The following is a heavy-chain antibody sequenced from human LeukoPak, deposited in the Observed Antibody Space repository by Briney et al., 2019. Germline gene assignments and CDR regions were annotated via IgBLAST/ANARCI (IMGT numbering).Heavy chain of an antibody. Sequence: GGSLRLSCAASGFTFSSYWMHWVRQTPGKGLMWVSRIESDGSTIYADSVKDRFTISRDNGKNTVYLQMNSLRVDDTAMYYCARAVTYFYGSVTYDWFDPWGQGTLVTVSS. J-gene: IGHJ5*02. CDR1: GFTFSSYW. CDR3: ARAVTYFYGSVTYDWFDP. V-gene: IGHV3-74*01. CDR2: IESDGST. D-gene: IGHD3-10*01.